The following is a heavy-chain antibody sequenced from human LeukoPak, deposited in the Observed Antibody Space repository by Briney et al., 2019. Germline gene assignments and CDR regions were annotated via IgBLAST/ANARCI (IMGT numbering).Heavy chain of an antibody. D-gene: IGHD3-22*01. J-gene: IGHJ3*02. CDR1: GGSFSDYY. Sequence: SETLSLTCAVYGGSFSDYYWSWIRQPAGKGLEWIGRSSSSGSTNYNPSLKSRVTISVDTSKNQFSLKLSSVTAADTAVYFCARGPYSYDSSGAFDIWGQGTMVTVSS. CDR3: ARGPYSYDSSGAFDI. V-gene: IGHV4-59*10. CDR2: SSSSGST.